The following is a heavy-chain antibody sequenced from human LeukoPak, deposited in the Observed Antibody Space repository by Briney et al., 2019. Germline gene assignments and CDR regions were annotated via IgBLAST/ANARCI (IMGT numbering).Heavy chain of an antibody. CDR1: GGSISSSNW. CDR3: ARAPYYGGRTPPNWFDP. CDR2: IYHSGST. D-gene: IGHD4-23*01. J-gene: IGHJ5*01. Sequence: AETETLTCAVSGGSISSSNWWSWVRQPPGKGLEWIGEIYHSGSTNYNPSLKSRVTISVDKSENQFSLKLSSVTAADTAVYYCARAPYYGGRTPPNWFDPWGQGTLVTVSS. V-gene: IGHV4-4*02.